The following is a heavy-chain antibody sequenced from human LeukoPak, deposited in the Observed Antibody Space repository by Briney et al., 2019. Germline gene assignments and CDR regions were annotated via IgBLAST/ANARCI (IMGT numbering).Heavy chain of an antibody. CDR3: ARESGKRAGITMIAIFDY. CDR1: GGSISSYY. Sequence: SETLSLTCTVSGGSISSYYWSWIRQPAGKGLEWIGRIYTSGSTNYNPSLKSRVTISVDTSKNQFSLKLSSVTAADTAVYYCARESGKRAGITMIAIFDYWGQGTLVTVSS. V-gene: IGHV4-4*07. D-gene: IGHD3-22*01. J-gene: IGHJ4*02. CDR2: IYTSGST.